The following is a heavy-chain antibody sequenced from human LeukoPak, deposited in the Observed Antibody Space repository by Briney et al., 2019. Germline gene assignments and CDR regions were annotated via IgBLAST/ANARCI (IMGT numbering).Heavy chain of an antibody. Sequence: PGGSLRLSCTASGYTSGDYAMSWVRQAPGKGLEWVGFIRSKAYGGTTEYAASVKGRFTISRDDSKSIAYLQMNSLKTENTAVYYCTRDKVAETGGFDYWGQGTLVTVSS. V-gene: IGHV3-49*04. CDR3: TRDKVAETGGFDY. CDR2: IRSKAYGGTT. CDR1: GYTSGDYA. J-gene: IGHJ4*02. D-gene: IGHD6-19*01.